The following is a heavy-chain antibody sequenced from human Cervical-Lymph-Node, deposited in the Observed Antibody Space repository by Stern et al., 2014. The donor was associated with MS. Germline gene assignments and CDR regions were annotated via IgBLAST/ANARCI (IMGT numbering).Heavy chain of an antibody. CDR1: GFIFSDYY. CDR3: AREGDYGDLDF. J-gene: IGHJ4*02. Sequence: VQLVESGGGLVKPGGSLRLSCAASGFIFSDYYMTWVRQAPGKGLEWLSCISRSGFTKHYAASVKGRFTISRDNAKNSLYLQVNSLRAEDTAIYFCAREGDYGDLDFWGQGILVTVSS. V-gene: IGHV3-11*01. CDR2: ISRSGFTK. D-gene: IGHD4/OR15-4a*01.